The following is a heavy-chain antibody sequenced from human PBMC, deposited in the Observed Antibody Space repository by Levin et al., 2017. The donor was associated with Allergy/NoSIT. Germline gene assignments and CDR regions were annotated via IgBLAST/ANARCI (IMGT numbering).Heavy chain of an antibody. D-gene: IGHD6-13*01. CDR1: GFTFSSYG. Sequence: GGSLRLSCAASGFTFSSYGMHWVRQAPGKGLEWVAVIWYDGSNKYYADSVKGRFTISRDNSKNTLYLQMNSLRAEDTAVYYCARDRARRAIAAAGWYYYGMDVWGQGTTVTVSS. CDR3: ARDRARRAIAAAGWYYYGMDV. CDR2: IWYDGSNK. V-gene: IGHV3-33*01. J-gene: IGHJ6*02.